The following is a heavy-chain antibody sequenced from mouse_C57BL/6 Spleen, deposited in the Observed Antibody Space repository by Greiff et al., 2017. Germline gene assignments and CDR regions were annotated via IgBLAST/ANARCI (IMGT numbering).Heavy chain of an antibody. CDR3: ARRGAYDGYWYFDV. V-gene: IGHV1-82*01. Sequence: QVQLQQSGPELVKPGASVKISCKASGYAFSSSWMNWVKQRPGKGLEWIGRIYPGDGDTNYNGKFKGKATLTADKSSSTAYMQLSSLTSEDSAVYFCARRGAYDGYWYFDVWGTGTTVTVSS. CDR1: GYAFSSSW. D-gene: IGHD2-12*01. J-gene: IGHJ1*03. CDR2: IYPGDGDT.